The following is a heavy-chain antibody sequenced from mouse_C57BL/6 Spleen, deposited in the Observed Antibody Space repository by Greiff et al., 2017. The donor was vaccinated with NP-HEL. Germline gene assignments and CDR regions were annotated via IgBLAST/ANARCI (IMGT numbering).Heavy chain of an antibody. J-gene: IGHJ2*01. D-gene: IGHD2-2*01. CDR2: ISYDGSN. CDR1: GYSITSGYY. V-gene: IGHV3-6*01. Sequence: EVQLVESGPGLVKPSQSLSLTCSVTGYSITSGYYWNWIRQFPGNKLEWMGYISYDGSNNYNPSLKNRISITRDTSKNQFFLKLNSVTTEDTATYYCARGLWLPPDYWGQGTTLTVSS. CDR3: ARGLWLPPDY.